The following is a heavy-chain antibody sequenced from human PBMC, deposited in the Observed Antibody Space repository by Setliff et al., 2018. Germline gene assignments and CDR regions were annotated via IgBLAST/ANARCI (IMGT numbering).Heavy chain of an antibody. CDR2: IKQDGGEK. CDR1: GFTFSTYG. J-gene: IGHJ5*02. D-gene: IGHD2-8*02. V-gene: IGHV3-7*03. CDR3: ARDFSTGSSS. Sequence: PGGSLRLSCAASGFTFSTYGMHWVRQAPGKGLEWVANIKQDGGEKYYVGSVKGRFTISRDNANNLLYPHMSSLRAEDTAVYYCARDFSTGSSSWGQGTLVTVSS.